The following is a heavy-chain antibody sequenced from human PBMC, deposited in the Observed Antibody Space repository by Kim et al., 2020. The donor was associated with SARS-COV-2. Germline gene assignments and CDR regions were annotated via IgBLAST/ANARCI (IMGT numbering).Heavy chain of an antibody. CDR1: GFTFSSYW. D-gene: IGHD3-9*01. CDR3: ARDRRLKIFSGEVYYYGMGV. CDR2: INSDCSST. V-gene: IGHV3-74*01. Sequence: GGSLRLSCAASGFTFSSYWMHWVRQAPGKGLAWVSLINSDCSSTSSAGSVNGRFTISRDNAKNTRYLQMNSLRDEDTAVYYCARDRRLKIFSGEVYYYGMGVWGTSTTVTVAS. J-gene: IGHJ6*04.